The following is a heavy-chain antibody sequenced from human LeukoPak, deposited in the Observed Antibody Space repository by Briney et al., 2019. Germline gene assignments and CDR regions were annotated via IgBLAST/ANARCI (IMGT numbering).Heavy chain of an antibody. CDR3: TREQKGGMDV. V-gene: IGHV3-49*04. CDR2: IRSKAYGGTT. Sequence: GGSLRLSCTPSGFTFGDYAMTWVRQAPGEGLEWVGFIRSKAYGGTTEYAASVKGRFTISRDDSKSIAYLQMNSLKTEDTAVYYCTREQKGGMDVWGQGTTVTVSS. J-gene: IGHJ6*02. CDR1: GFTFGDYA.